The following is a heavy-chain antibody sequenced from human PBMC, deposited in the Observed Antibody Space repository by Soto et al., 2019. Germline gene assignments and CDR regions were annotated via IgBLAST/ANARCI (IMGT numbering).Heavy chain of an antibody. CDR2: IDWDYDK. Sequence: XGPTRVHPTQTLPLTCTFSVFSLITSGMRVSWIRQPPGKALEWLARIDWDYDKFYSTSLKTRLTISKDTSKNQVVLTMTNMDPVDTATYYCARSNYGDSDYYYGMDVWGQGTTVTVSS. CDR3: ARSNYGDSDYYYGMDV. D-gene: IGHD4-17*01. J-gene: IGHJ6*02. V-gene: IGHV2-70*04. CDR1: VFSLITSGMR.